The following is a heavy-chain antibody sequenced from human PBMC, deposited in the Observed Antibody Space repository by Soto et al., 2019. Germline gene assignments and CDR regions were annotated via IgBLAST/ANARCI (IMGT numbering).Heavy chain of an antibody. V-gene: IGHV1-69*12. CDR3: ARDQEGATTRAEYFQH. Sequence: QVQLVQSGAEVKKPGSSVKVSCKASGGTFSSYAISWVRQAPGQGIEWMGGIIPIFGTANYAQKFQGRVTITADESTSTAYMELSSLRSEDTAVYYCARDQEGATTRAEYFQHWGQGTLGTVSS. CDR2: IIPIFGTA. CDR1: GGTFSSYA. J-gene: IGHJ1*01. D-gene: IGHD1-26*01.